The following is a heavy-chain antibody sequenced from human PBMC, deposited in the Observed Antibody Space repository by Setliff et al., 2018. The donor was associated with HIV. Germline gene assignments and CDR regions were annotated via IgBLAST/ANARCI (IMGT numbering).Heavy chain of an antibody. CDR2: ISSSSSPI. D-gene: IGHD6-13*01. V-gene: IGHV3-48*01. J-gene: IGHJ6*03. CDR3: ARDRESSSSWYQIYFDYYTDV. CDR1: GFTFSSYS. Sequence: GGSLRLSCAATGFTFSSYSMNWVRQAPGKGLEWVSYISSSSSPIFYADSVKGRFTISRDNAKNSLYLQMNSLRAEDTAVYYCARDRESSSSWYQIYFDYYTDVWGKGTTVTVSS.